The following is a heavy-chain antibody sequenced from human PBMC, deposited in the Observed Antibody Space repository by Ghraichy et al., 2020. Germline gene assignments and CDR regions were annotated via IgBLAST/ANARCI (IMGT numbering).Heavy chain of an antibody. CDR3: ARDFGETSGYYGMDV. J-gene: IGHJ6*02. CDR2: ISSSSSYI. Sequence: GGSLRLSCAASGFTFSSYSMNWVRQAPGKGLEWVSSISSSSSYIYYADSVKGRFTISRDNAKNSLYLQMNSLRAEDTAVYYCARDFGETSGYYGMDVWGQGTTVTVSS. CDR1: GFTFSSYS. V-gene: IGHV3-21*01. D-gene: IGHD3-10*01.